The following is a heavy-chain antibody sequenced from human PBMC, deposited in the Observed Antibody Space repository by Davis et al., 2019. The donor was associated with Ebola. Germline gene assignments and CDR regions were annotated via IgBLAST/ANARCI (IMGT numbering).Heavy chain of an antibody. J-gene: IGHJ6*02. CDR2: IIPIFGTA. Sequence: KISCKGSGYSFTSYWISWVRQAPGQGLEWMGGIIPIFGTANYAQKFQGRVTITADKSTSTAYMELSSLRSEDTAVYYCARDGIVVVPAARTYYYYGMDVWGQGTTVTVSS. CDR3: ARDGIVVVPAARTYYYYGMDV. V-gene: IGHV1-69*06. CDR1: GYSFTSYW. D-gene: IGHD2-2*01.